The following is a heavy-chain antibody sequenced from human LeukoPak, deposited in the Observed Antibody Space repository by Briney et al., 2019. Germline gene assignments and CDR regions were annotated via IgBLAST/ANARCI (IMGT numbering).Heavy chain of an antibody. CDR1: GGSISSGGYY. CDR2: IYYSGST. V-gene: IGHV4-31*03. Sequence: SETLSLTCTVSGGSISSGGYYWSWIRQHPGKGLEWIGYIYYSGSTYYNPSLKSRVTISVDTSKNQFSLKLSSVTAADTAVYYCARSRDGYLNWFDPWGQGTLVTVSS. CDR3: ARSRDGYLNWFDP. D-gene: IGHD5-24*01. J-gene: IGHJ5*02.